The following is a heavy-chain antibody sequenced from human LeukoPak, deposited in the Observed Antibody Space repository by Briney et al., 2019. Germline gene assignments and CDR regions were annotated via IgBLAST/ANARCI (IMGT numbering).Heavy chain of an antibody. CDR1: GGSFSGYY. D-gene: IGHD6-6*01. V-gene: IGHV4-34*01. CDR3: ARYNADSSSSYDAFDI. CDR2: INHSGST. Sequence: SETLSLTCAVYGGSFSGYYWSWIRQPPGKGLEWIGEINHSGSTNYNPSLKSRVTISVDTSKNQFSLKLSSVTAADTAVFYCARYNADSSSSYDAFDIWGQGTMVTVSS. J-gene: IGHJ3*02.